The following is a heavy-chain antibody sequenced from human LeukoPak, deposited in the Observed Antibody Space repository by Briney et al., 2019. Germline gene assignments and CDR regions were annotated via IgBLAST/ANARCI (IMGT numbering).Heavy chain of an antibody. CDR3: ARAPIYDILTGYRFDP. CDR1: GYTFTSYY. V-gene: IGHV1-46*01. CDR2: INPSGGST. Sequence: ASVKVSCKASGYTFTSYYMHWVRQAPGQGLEWMGIINPSGGSTSYAQKFQGRVTMTRDTSTSTVYMELSSLRSEDTAVYYCARAPIYDILTGYRFDPWGQGTLVIVSS. J-gene: IGHJ5*02. D-gene: IGHD3-9*01.